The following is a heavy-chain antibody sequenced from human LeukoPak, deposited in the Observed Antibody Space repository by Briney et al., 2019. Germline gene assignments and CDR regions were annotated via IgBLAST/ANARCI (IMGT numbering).Heavy chain of an antibody. J-gene: IGHJ4*02. CDR2: ISGSDGST. V-gene: IGHV3-23*01. D-gene: IGHD6-13*01. Sequence: GGSLRLSCAASGFTFSSYAMSWVRQAPGKGLEWVSAISGSDGSTYYADSVKGRFTISRDNSKNTLYLQMNSLRAEDTAVYYCATSSSSWYYFDYWGQGTLVTVSS. CDR3: ATSSSSWYYFDY. CDR1: GFTFSSYA.